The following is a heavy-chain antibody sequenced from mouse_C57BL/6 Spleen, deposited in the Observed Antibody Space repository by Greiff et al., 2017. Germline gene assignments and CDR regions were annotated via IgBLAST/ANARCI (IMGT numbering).Heavy chain of an antibody. CDR3: SRDGSSHIDV. J-gene: IGHJ1*03. D-gene: IGHD1-1*01. CDR2: IYPGDGDT. Sequence: VNLVESGPELVKPGASVKISCKASGYAFSSSWMNWVKQRPGKGLEWIGRIYPGDGDTNYNGKFKGKATLTADKSSSTAYMQRRSLTSEDSAVYYCSRDGSSHIDVWGTGTTVTVSS. CDR1: GYAFSSSW. V-gene: IGHV1-82*01.